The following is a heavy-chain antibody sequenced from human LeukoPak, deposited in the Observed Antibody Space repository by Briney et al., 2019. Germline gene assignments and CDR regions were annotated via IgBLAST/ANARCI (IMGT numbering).Heavy chain of an antibody. V-gene: IGHV3-23*01. CDR2: IFPSGGEI. CDR1: GFTFSTFA. J-gene: IGHJ4*02. D-gene: IGHD3-3*01. Sequence: GSLRLSCAASGFTFSTFAMIWVRQPPGKGLEWVSSIFPSGGEIHYADSVRGRFTISRDNSKSTLSLQMNSLRPEDTAVYYCAKDKSYSELYHFDYWGQGALVTVSS. CDR3: AKDKSYSELYHFDY.